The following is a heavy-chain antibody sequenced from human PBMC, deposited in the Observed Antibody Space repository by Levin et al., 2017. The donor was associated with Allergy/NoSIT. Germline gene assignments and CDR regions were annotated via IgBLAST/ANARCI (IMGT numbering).Heavy chain of an antibody. D-gene: IGHD5-24*01. CDR1: GFIFSTYS. CDR2: ISSGSSVI. Sequence: GGSLRLSCAASGFIFSTYSMNWVRQAPGKGLEWVASISSGSSVIFYADSLKGRFTISRDNAKNSLYLQMNSLSAEDTAVYHCGRGGNGATIHDTLAIWGQGTMVTVSS. J-gene: IGHJ3*02. V-gene: IGHV3-21*01. CDR3: GRGGNGATIHDTLAI.